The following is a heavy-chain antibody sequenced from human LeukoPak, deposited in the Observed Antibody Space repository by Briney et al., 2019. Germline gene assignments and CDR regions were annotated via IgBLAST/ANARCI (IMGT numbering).Heavy chain of an antibody. Sequence: GGSLRLSCAASGFTFSHYGMHWVRQTPGPGLEWVAVIWSDGSDKYYAKSVQGRFTISRDNSKNSLFLQMNSLRAEDTAVYYCAKDAQRGFDYSNSLQNWGQGILVTVSS. D-gene: IGHD4-11*01. J-gene: IGHJ1*01. CDR1: GFTFSHYG. CDR2: IWSDGSDK. CDR3: AKDAQRGFDYSNSLQN. V-gene: IGHV3-33*06.